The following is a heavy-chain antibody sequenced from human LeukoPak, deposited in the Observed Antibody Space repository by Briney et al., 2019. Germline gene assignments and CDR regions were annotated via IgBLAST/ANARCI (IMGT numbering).Heavy chain of an antibody. V-gene: IGHV4-38-2*01. CDR3: AFARQTVAGTAY. J-gene: IGHJ4*02. D-gene: IGHD6-19*01. CDR1: GYSISRGYY. CDR2: IYHSGTT. Sequence: NPSETLSLPCAVSGYSISRGYYWGWIRQPPGKGLGCIGSIYHSGTTYYNPSLKSRVTISIDTSKNQFSLKLSSVTAADTAVYYCAFARQTVAGTAYWGQGTLVTVSS.